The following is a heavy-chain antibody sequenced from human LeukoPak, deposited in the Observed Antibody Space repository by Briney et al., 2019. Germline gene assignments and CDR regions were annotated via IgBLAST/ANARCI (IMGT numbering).Heavy chain of an antibody. CDR2: IYPKSGGT. V-gene: IGHV1-2*02. CDR3: ARVSTSGYRDWLDP. J-gene: IGHJ5*02. Sequence: ASVKVSCKTSGYTFADYYIHWVRQAPGQGLEWMGWIYPKSGGTNSAQKFQGRVTMTRDTSISTAYMELSRLRFGDTAVYYCARVSTSGYRDWLDPWGQGTLVTAYS. D-gene: IGHD3-9*01. CDR1: GYTFADYY.